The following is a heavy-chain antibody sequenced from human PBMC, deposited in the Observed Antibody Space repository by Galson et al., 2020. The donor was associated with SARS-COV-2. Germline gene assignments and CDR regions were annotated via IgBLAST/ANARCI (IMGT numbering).Heavy chain of an antibody. Sequence: GESLKISCVTSGFTFSDHSMNWVRQIPGKGLEWLSSINANGRYKFYADSVKGRFSISRDNARNLLSLQMDNLRADDSGIYYCATDIQGYNGGPAPWGVGTQVTVSS. CDR1: GFTFSDHS. CDR2: INANGRYK. V-gene: IGHV3-21*04. J-gene: IGHJ4*02. CDR3: ATDIQGYNGGPAP. D-gene: IGHD2-2*02.